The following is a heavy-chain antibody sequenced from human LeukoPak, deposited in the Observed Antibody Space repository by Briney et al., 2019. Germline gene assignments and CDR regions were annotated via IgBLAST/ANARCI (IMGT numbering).Heavy chain of an antibody. D-gene: IGHD3-16*01. V-gene: IGHV4-34*01. CDR2: INHSGST. J-gene: IGHJ3*02. Sequence: SETLSLTCAVYGGSFSGYYWSWNRQPPGKGLEWIGEINHSGSTNYNPSLKSRVTISVDTSRNQFSLKLSSVTAADTAVYYCASFPDVWGSLGAFDIWGQGTMVTVSS. CDR1: GGSFSGYY. CDR3: ASFPDVWGSLGAFDI.